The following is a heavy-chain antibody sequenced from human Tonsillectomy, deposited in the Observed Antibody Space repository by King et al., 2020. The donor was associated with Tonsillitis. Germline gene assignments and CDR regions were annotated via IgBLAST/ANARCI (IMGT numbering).Heavy chain of an antibody. CDR2: IYYSGST. J-gene: IGHJ3*02. CDR3: AREPDFGANSGAFDI. V-gene: IGHV4-59*01. D-gene: IGHD4-23*01. Sequence: VQLQESGPGLVKPSETLSLTCTVSGGSIDSFYWSWIRQPPGTGLEWIWYIYYSGSTNYHPSLKSRVTISLDMSKNQFSLKLNSVTAADTAVFYCAREPDFGANSGAFDIWGQGTMVTVSS. CDR1: GGSIDSFY.